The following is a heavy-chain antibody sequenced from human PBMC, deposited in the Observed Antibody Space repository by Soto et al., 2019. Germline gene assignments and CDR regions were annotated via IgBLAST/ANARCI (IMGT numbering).Heavy chain of an antibody. CDR1: GFTFSSYA. V-gene: IGHV3-23*01. CDR3: ANRPDLRESSSFDY. D-gene: IGHD6-13*01. CDR2: ISGSGGST. J-gene: IGHJ4*02. Sequence: GGSLRLSCAASGFTFSSYAMSWVRQAPGKGLEWVSAISGSGGSTYYADSVKGRFTISRDNSKNTLYLQMNSLRAEDPAVYYCANRPDLRESSSFDYWGQGTLVTVSS.